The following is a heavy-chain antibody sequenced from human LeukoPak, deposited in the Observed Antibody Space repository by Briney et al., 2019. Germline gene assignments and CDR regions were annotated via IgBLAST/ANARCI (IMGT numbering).Heavy chain of an antibody. CDR2: IYTSGST. CDR3: ARVPEVLRFLEWLPQEGHFDI. CDR1: GGSTSSGSYY. J-gene: IGHJ3*02. D-gene: IGHD3-3*01. Sequence: SETLSLTCTVSGGSTSSGSYYWSWIRQPAGKGLEWIGRIYTSGSTNYNPSLKSRVTISVDTSKNQFSLKLSSVTAADTAVYYCARVPEVLRFLEWLPQEGHFDIWGQGTMVTVSS. V-gene: IGHV4-61*02.